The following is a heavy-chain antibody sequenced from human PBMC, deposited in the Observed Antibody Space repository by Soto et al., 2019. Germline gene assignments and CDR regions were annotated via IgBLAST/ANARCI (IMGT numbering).Heavy chain of an antibody. Sequence: QVQLVQSGAEVKKPGSSVTVSCKASGGTFSSSAISWVRQAPGQGLEWMGGIIPISNTANYAQKFQGRVTMTADESTSTAYMELRSLRSGDTAVYYCARGDSSGYYEYYFDSWGQGTLVTVSA. D-gene: IGHD3-22*01. V-gene: IGHV1-69*01. J-gene: IGHJ4*02. CDR3: ARGDSSGYYEYYFDS. CDR2: IIPISNTA. CDR1: GGTFSSSA.